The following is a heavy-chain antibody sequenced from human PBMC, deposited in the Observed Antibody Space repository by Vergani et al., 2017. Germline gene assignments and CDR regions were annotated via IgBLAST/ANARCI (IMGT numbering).Heavy chain of an antibody. CDR3: GRVADFYGLGSRLLDL. V-gene: IGHV4-59*01. D-gene: IGHD3-10*01. J-gene: IGHJ5*02. CDR2: MYHSGSP. CDR1: GGSMSGYY. Sequence: QVRLQESGPGLVKPSETLSLTCSVSGGSMSGYYWSWIRQPPGKELGWIGYMYHSGSPNYNPSLEPRVTISGDTSKNQFSLKLNSVTAAGTAVYYCGRVADFYGLGSRLLDLWGQGILVTVSS.